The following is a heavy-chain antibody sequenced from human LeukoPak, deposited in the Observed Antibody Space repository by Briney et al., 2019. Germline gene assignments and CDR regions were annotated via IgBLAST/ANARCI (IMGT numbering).Heavy chain of an antibody. CDR2: INPNSGGT. CDR1: GYTFTGYY. CDR3: ARDRSLAKWELLRAIDY. V-gene: IGHV1-2*06. D-gene: IGHD1-26*01. J-gene: IGHJ4*02. Sequence: ASVNVSCKASGYTFTGYYMHWVRQAPGQGLEWMGRINPNSGGTNYAQKFQGRVTMTRDTSISTAYMELSRLRSDDTAVYYCARDRSLAKWELLRAIDYWGQGTLVTVSS.